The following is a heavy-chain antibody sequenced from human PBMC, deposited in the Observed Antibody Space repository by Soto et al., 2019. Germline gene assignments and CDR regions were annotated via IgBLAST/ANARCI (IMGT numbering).Heavy chain of an antibody. CDR2: IYHSGDT. Sequence: QVQLQESGPGLVKPSQTLSLTCTVSGAYVNTGGYYWSWVRQYPGKGLEWIGYIYHSGDTYYNPSLKSRLTISVDTSKNHFSLSLSSVTVADTAGYYCARAPGNERLDYWGQGTLVIVSS. V-gene: IGHV4-31*03. CDR3: ARAPGNERLDY. J-gene: IGHJ4*02. CDR1: GAYVNTGGYY. D-gene: IGHD1-1*01.